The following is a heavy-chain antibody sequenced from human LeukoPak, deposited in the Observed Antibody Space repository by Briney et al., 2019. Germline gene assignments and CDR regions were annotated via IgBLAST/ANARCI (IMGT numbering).Heavy chain of an antibody. D-gene: IGHD3-10*01. CDR3: AKWAPFYYGSGSYQRRNFDY. CDR2: ISGSGGST. J-gene: IGHJ4*02. Sequence: GGSLRLSCAASGFTFSSYAMSWVRQAPGTGLEWVSAISGSGGSTYYADSVKGRFTISRDNSKNTLYLQMNSLRAEDTAVYYCAKWAPFYYGSGSYQRRNFDYWGQGTLVTVSS. CDR1: GFTFSSYA. V-gene: IGHV3-23*01.